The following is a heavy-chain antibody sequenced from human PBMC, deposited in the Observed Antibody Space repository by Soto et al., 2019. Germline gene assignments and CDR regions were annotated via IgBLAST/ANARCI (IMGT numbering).Heavy chain of an antibody. CDR2: ISSSSSYI. CDR1: GFTFSSYS. Sequence: GGSLRLSCAASGFTFSSYSMNWVRQAPGKGLEWVSSISSSSSYIYYGDSVKGRFTISRDNAKNSLYLQMNSLRAEDTAVYYCARDSYDFWSGYNYYYYYYMDVWGKGTTVTVSS. J-gene: IGHJ6*03. CDR3: ARDSYDFWSGYNYYYYYYMDV. V-gene: IGHV3-21*01. D-gene: IGHD3-3*01.